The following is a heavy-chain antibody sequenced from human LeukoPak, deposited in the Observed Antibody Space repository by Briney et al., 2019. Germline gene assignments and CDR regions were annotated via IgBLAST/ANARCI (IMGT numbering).Heavy chain of an antibody. CDR3: AREWSIAAAGIRHFNYYMDV. V-gene: IGHV1-2*02. CDR1: GYTFTGYY. CDR2: INPNSGGT. D-gene: IGHD6-13*01. Sequence: ASVKVSCKASGYTFTGYYMHWVRQPPGQGLEWMGWINPNSGGTNYAQKFQGRVTMTRDTYISTAYMELSRLRSDDTAVYYCAREWSIAAAGIRHFNYYMDVWGKGTTVTVSS. J-gene: IGHJ6*03.